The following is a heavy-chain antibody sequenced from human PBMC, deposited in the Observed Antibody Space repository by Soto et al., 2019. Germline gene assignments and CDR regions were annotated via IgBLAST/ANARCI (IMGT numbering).Heavy chain of an antibody. D-gene: IGHD4-17*01. CDR3: ATRMTTAPY. CDR1: GFAVSANY. J-gene: IGHJ4*02. Sequence: DLVGSGGGLVQPGGSLRLSCVASGFAVSANYLSWVRQAPGKGLEWVSLIYSGGDTDYADSVRGRFTISRDNSKNTLYLQMNSLKAEDTAVYYCATRMTTAPYWGQGALVNVSS. V-gene: IGHV3-66*01. CDR2: IYSGGDT.